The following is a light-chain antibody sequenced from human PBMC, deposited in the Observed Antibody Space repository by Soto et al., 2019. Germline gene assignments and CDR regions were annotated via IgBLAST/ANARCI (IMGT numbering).Light chain of an antibody. CDR2: KAS. CDR1: QTISNW. Sequence: DIQMTQSPSTLSASVGDRVTITCRASQTISNWLAWYQQKPGKAPKLVIYKASSLESGVPSRFSGSGSGTEFTLIISSLLPDDFATYYCQQDNSYPRTFGQGTKVEIK. J-gene: IGKJ1*01. V-gene: IGKV1-5*03. CDR3: QQDNSYPRT.